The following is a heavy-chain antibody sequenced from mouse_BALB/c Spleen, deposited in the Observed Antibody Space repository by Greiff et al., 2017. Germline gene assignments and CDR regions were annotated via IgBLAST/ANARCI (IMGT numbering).Heavy chain of an antibody. CDR2: IRNNANGYTS. V-gene: IGHV7-3*02. Sequence: DVQLVESGGGLVQPGGSLRLSCATSGFTFTDYYMSWVRQPPGKALEWLGFIRNNANGYTSEYSASVKARFTISSDTSQSILYLQMNTLRAEDSATYECARDVEGLSMDYWGQGTSVTVSS. CDR1: GFTFTDYY. CDR3: ARDVEGLSMDY. D-gene: IGHD3-1*01. J-gene: IGHJ4*01.